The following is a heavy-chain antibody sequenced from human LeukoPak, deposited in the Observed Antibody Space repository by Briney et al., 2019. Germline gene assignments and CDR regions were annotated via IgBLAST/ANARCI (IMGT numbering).Heavy chain of an antibody. CDR2: IYYSGST. Sequence: PSETLSLTCTVSGGSISSYYWSWIRQPPGKGLEWIGYIYYSGSTNYNPSLKSRVTISVDTSKIQFSLKLSSVTAADTAVYYCARHGLMVRGEGYYYGMDVWGQGTTVTVSS. CDR3: ARHGLMVRGEGYYYGMDV. D-gene: IGHD3-10*01. J-gene: IGHJ6*02. V-gene: IGHV4-59*08. CDR1: GGSISSYY.